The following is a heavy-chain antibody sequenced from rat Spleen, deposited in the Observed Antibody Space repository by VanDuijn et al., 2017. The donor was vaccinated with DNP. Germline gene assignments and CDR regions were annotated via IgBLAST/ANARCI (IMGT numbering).Heavy chain of an antibody. J-gene: IGHJ2*01. CDR3: ASRPPPTRGPFDY. D-gene: IGHD1-4*01. CDR1: GFTFSNYY. CDR2: ISTGGGNT. V-gene: IGHV5-25*01. Sequence: EVKLVESGGGLVQPGSSLKLSCAASGFTFSNYYMAWVRQAPTKGLEWVASISTGGGNTYYRDSVKGRFTISRDNAKSTLYLQMDSLRSEDTATYYCASRPPPTRGPFDYWGQGVTVTVSS.